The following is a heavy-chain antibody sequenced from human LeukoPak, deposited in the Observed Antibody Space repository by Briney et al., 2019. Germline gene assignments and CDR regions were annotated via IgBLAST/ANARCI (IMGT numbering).Heavy chain of an antibody. D-gene: IGHD1-26*01. Sequence: GGSLRLSCAASGFTFINAWMAWVRQAPGKGLEWVGRIKAKPHGGTTDYAAPVKGRFTISRDDSKNTLYLQMNSLKTEDTAVYYCTTDGVGIEGATFDYWGRGILVTVSS. J-gene: IGHJ4*02. CDR1: GFTFINAW. CDR3: TTDGVGIEGATFDY. V-gene: IGHV3-15*01. CDR2: IKAKPHGGTT.